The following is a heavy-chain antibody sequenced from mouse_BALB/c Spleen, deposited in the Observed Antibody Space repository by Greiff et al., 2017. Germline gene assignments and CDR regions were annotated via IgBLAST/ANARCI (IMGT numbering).Heavy chain of an antibody. CDR2: ISSGGSYT. CDR3: ARDRNLMDY. J-gene: IGHJ4*01. V-gene: IGHV5-9-4*01. CDR1: GFTFSSYA. Sequence: EVQLVESGGGLVKPGGSLKLSCAASGFTFSSYAMSWVRQSPEKRLEWVAEISSGGSYTYYPDTVTGRFTISRDNAKNTLYLEMSSLRSEDTAMYYCARDRNLMDYWGQGTSVTVSS.